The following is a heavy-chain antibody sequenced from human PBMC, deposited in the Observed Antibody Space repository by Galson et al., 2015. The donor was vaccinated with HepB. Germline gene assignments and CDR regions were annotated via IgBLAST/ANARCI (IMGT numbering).Heavy chain of an antibody. CDR1: GYTFTSSA. J-gene: IGHJ4*02. V-gene: IGHV7-4-1*02. Sequence: SVKVSCKASGYTFTSSAMNWVRQAPGQGLEWMGWINTNNGNPTYAQGFTGRFVFSLDTSVSTAYLQISSLKAEDTAVYYCARDLGLYYGILTGDPFDYWGQRTLVTVSS. D-gene: IGHD3-9*01. CDR2: INTNNGNP. CDR3: ARDLGLYYGILTGDPFDY.